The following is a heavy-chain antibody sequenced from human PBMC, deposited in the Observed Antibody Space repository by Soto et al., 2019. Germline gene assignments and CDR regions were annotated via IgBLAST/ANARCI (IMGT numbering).Heavy chain of an antibody. J-gene: IGHJ4*02. CDR1: GFTFNNKW. V-gene: IGHV3-74*01. CDR3: ARGGAMGVDY. D-gene: IGHD1-26*01. CDR2: IDGYSTTT. Sequence: EVQLVESGGGLVQLGGSLRLSCTASGFTFNNKWMHWVRQAPGKGLVWVSRIDGYSTTTNYADSVKGRFTISRDNAKNTVFLHVNSLTDEDTAVYYCARGGAMGVDYWGQGTLVTVS.